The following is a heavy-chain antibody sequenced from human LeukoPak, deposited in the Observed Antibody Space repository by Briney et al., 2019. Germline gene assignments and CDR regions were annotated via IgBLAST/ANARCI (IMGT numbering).Heavy chain of an antibody. CDR2: IYYSGST. D-gene: IGHD3-22*01. CDR1: GGSISSYY. V-gene: IGHV4-59*08. CDR3: ALLGSYYYDSSGYWFDP. J-gene: IGHJ5*02. Sequence: SETLSLTCTVSGGSISSYYWSWIRQPPGKGLEWIGYIYYSGSTNYNPSLKSRVTISVDTPKNQFSLKLSSVTAADTAVYYCALLGSYYYDSSGYWFDPWGQGTLVTVSS.